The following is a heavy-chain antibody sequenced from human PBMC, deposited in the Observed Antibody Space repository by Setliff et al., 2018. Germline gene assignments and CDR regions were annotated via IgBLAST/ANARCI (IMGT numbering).Heavy chain of an antibody. V-gene: IGHV4-39*07. Sequence: PSETLSLTCTVSGGSISSSSYYWVWIRQPPGKGLEWIGNIFYSGSTYYNPSLKSRVTISIDTSKNQFSLKLSSVTAADTAVYFCASTTYGYSYDYWGQGTLVTVSS. J-gene: IGHJ4*02. CDR3: ASTTYGYSYDY. D-gene: IGHD5-18*01. CDR2: IFYSGST. CDR1: GGSISSSSYY.